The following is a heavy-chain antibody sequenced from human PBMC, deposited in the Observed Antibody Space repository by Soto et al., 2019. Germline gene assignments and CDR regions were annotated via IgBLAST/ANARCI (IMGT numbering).Heavy chain of an antibody. CDR1: GFTFKTYT. J-gene: IGHJ4*02. CDR2: ISYDGSNK. CDR3: ERGSMYNWNQSTPDS. V-gene: IGHV3-30-3*01. D-gene: IGHD1-20*01. Sequence: GGSLRLSCAGSGFTFKTYTFHWGRQPPGKGLEWVAVISYDGSNKYYADSVKGRFTVSRDNSKSTLFLQMNSLTPEDTAVYYCERGSMYNWNQSTPDSWGQGTLVTVYS.